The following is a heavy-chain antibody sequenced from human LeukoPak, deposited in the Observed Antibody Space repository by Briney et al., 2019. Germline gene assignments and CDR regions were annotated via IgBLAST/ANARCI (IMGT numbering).Heavy chain of an antibody. Sequence: KTSETLSLTCTVSGGSISSSSYYWGWIRQPPGKGLEWIGSIYYSGSTYYNPSLKSRVTISVDTSKNQFSLKLSSVTAADTAVYYCARRVVVTAIGWYFDLWGRGTLVTVSS. D-gene: IGHD2-21*02. J-gene: IGHJ2*01. CDR2: IYYSGST. CDR1: GGSISSSSYY. V-gene: IGHV4-39*01. CDR3: ARRVVVTAIGWYFDL.